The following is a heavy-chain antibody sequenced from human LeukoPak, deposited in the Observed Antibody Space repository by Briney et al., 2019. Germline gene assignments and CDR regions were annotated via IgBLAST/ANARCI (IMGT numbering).Heavy chain of an antibody. D-gene: IGHD2-15*01. CDR3: ARAVGYCSGGSRFIDY. J-gene: IGHJ4*02. CDR1: GFTFSSYW. CDR2: IKQDGSEK. V-gene: IGHV3-7*01. Sequence: GGSLRLSCAASGFTFSSYWMSWVRQAPGKGLEWVANIKQDGSEKYYVDSVKGRFTISRDNAKNSLYLQMNSLRAEDTAVYYCARAVGYCSGGSRFIDYWGQGTLVTVSS.